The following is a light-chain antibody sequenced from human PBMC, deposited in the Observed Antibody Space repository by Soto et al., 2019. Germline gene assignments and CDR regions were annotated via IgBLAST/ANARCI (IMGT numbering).Light chain of an antibody. CDR1: QSVSSN. CDR3: QQYNNWPRT. J-gene: IGKJ1*01. Sequence: EIVMTQSPATLSVSPGERATLSCRASQSVSSNLAWSQQKPGQAPRPLIYGASTRATGIPARFSGSGSGTEFTLTISSLQSEDFAVYYCQQYNNWPRTFGQGGKADI. V-gene: IGKV3-15*01. CDR2: GAS.